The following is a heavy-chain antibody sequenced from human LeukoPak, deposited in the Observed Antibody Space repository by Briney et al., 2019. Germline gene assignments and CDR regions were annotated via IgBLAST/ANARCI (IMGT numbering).Heavy chain of an antibody. J-gene: IGHJ3*02. V-gene: IGHV3-21*01. Sequence: GGSLRLSCAASGFTFSSYSMNWVRQAPGKGLEWVSSISSSSSYIYYADSVKGRFTISRDNAKNSLYLQMNSLRAEDTAVYYCARDRSGHYYDSSGYYFLNAFDIWGQGTVVTVSS. CDR1: GFTFSSYS. CDR2: ISSSSSYI. CDR3: ARDRSGHYYDSSGYYFLNAFDI. D-gene: IGHD3-22*01.